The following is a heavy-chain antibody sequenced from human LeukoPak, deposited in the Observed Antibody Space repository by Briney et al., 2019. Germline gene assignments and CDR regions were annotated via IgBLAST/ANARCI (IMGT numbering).Heavy chain of an antibody. Sequence: GASVKVSCKASGYTFTSYDINWVRQATGQGLEWMGWMNPNSGKMGYAQKFQGRVTMTRNTSISTAYMELSSLRSEDTAVYYCARAYCGSGRNNWFDPWGQGTLVTVSS. V-gene: IGHV1-8*01. J-gene: IGHJ5*02. CDR3: ARAYCGSGRNNWFDP. D-gene: IGHD3-10*01. CDR2: MNPNSGKM. CDR1: GYTFTSYD.